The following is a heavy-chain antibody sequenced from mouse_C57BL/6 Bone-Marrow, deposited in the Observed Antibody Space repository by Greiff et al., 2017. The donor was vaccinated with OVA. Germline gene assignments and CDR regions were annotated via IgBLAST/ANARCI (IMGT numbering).Heavy chain of an antibody. J-gene: IGHJ2*01. CDR3: ARDYGSSYFDY. D-gene: IGHD1-1*01. CDR1: GFTFSSYA. V-gene: IGHV5-4*01. CDR2: ISDGGSYT. Sequence: EVMLVESGGGLVKPGGSLKLSCAASGFTFSSYAMSWVRQTPGKRLEWVATISDGGSYTYYPDNVKGRFTISRDNAKNNLYLQMSHLKSEDTAMYYCARDYGSSYFDYWGQGTTLTVSS.